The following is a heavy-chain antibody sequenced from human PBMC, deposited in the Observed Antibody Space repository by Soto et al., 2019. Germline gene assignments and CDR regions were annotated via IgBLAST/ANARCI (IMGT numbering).Heavy chain of an antibody. J-gene: IGHJ5*01. CDR3: AKGVSQYTPLALLDS. Sequence: EVQLLESGGGLVRPGGSLRLSCAASGFTFSSYAMSWVRQAPGKGLEWVSTISGSDGRTYSTDSVKGRFTISRDNSRNTAYLQMNSLRVEDTAVYYCAKGVSQYTPLALLDSWGRGTLVTVSS. CDR1: GFTFSSYA. V-gene: IGHV3-23*01. CDR2: ISGSDGRT. D-gene: IGHD5-18*01.